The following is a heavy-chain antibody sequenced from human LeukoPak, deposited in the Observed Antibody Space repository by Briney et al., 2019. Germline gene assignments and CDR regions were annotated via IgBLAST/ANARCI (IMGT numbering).Heavy chain of an antibody. V-gene: IGHV1-2*02. Sequence: VASVKVSCKASGYTFTGYYMHWVRQAPGQGLEWMGWINPNSGGTNYAQKFQGRVTMTRDTSISTAYMELSRLRSDDTAVYYCARVSPPYCSSTSCYDYFDYWGQGTLVTVSS. CDR3: ARVSPPYCSSTSCYDYFDY. CDR1: GYTFTGYY. D-gene: IGHD2-2*01. CDR2: INPNSGGT. J-gene: IGHJ4*02.